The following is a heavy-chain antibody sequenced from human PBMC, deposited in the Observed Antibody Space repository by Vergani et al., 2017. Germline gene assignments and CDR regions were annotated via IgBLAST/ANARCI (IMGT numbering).Heavy chain of an antibody. V-gene: IGHV3-30*18. J-gene: IGHJ2*01. CDR1: GFTFSSYG. CDR2: ISYDGSNK. Sequence: QVQLVESGGGVVQPGRSLRLSCAASGFTFSSYGMHWVRQAPGKGLEWVAVISYDGSNKYYADSVKGRFTISRDKSKHTLYLQMNSLRAEDTAVYYCAKDLEVVAVDWYFDLWGRGTLVTVSS. CDR3: AKDLEVVAVDWYFDL. D-gene: IGHD2-15*01.